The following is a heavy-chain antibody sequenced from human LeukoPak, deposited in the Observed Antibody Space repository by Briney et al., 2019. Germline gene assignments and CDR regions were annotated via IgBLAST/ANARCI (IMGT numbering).Heavy chain of an antibody. Sequence: GGSLRLSCAASGFTFSNAWMNWVRQAPGKGLEWVGRIKSKTDGGTTDYAAPVKGRFAISRDDSKNTLYLQMISLKTEDTAMYYCTTGNWNDGEFDYWGQGTLVTVSS. CDR3: TTGNWNDGEFDY. D-gene: IGHD1-20*01. J-gene: IGHJ4*02. V-gene: IGHV3-15*01. CDR1: GFTFSNAW. CDR2: IKSKTDGGTT.